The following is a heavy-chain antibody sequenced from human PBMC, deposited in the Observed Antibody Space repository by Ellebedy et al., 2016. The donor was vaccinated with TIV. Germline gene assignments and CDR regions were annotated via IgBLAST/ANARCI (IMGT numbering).Heavy chain of an antibody. J-gene: IGHJ4*02. Sequence: PGGSLRLSCVASGFTFSRYSVHWVRQAPGRGLEWVSSMDYSSTSIYYADSVKGRFTISRDNARNSVYLQMNSLRAEDTAVYYCAGNYGDNEEDYWGQGTLVTVSS. CDR3: AGNYGDNEEDY. CDR2: MDYSSTSI. CDR1: GFTFSRYS. V-gene: IGHV3-21*01. D-gene: IGHD4-17*01.